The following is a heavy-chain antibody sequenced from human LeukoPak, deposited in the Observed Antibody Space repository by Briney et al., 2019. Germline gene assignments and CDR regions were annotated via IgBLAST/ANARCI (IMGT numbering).Heavy chain of an antibody. CDR2: ISSSSSYI. V-gene: IGHV3-21*01. J-gene: IGHJ6*04. Sequence: GGSLRLSCAASGFTFSSYSMNWVRQAPGKGLEWVSSISSSSSYIYYADSVKGRFTISRDNAKNSLYLQMNSLRAEDTAVYYCARDCSSTSCYDVWGKGTTVTVSS. CDR3: ARDCSSTSCYDV. CDR1: GFTFSSYS. D-gene: IGHD2-2*01.